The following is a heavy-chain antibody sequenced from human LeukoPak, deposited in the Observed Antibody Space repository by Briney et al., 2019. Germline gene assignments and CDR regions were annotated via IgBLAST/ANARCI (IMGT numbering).Heavy chain of an antibody. D-gene: IGHD3-3*01. V-gene: IGHV1-8*03. J-gene: IGHJ4*02. CDR1: GYTFTRYG. CDR2: INPNTGKA. CDR3: AKHYETTFDY. Sequence: ASVKVSCKASGYTFTRYGINWMRQATGQEPEWMGYINPNTGKAGYAQKFQGRVTITRDTSINIVYMELSSLRSEDTAVYYCAKHYETTFDYWGQGTLVTVSS.